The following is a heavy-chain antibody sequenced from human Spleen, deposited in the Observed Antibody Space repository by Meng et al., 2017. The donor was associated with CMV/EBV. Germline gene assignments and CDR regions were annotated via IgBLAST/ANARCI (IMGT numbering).Heavy chain of an antibody. CDR2: INPSDDTT. Sequence: YTFATYYIHWMRQAPGQGLEWMGIINPSDDTTTYAQRFQGRLTMSWDTSTHSVYLDLKSLRSEDTAVYFGARERIYCADTSCYPDYWGQGTLVTVSS. J-gene: IGHJ4*02. D-gene: IGHD2-8*02. V-gene: IGHV1-46*01. CDR1: YTFATYY. CDR3: ARERIYCADTSCYPDY.